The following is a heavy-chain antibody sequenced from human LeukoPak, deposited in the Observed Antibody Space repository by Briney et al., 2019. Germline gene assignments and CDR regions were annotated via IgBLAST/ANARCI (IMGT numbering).Heavy chain of an antibody. D-gene: IGHD3-10*01. CDR3: AKVPYSDYGSGRPPFMDV. CDR1: GFIFSNYA. CDR2: IDYSGAYT. V-gene: IGHV3-23*01. Sequence: GGSLRLSHAASGFIFSNYAMSWVRQAPGKGLEWVSTIDYSGAYTYYADSVKGRFTISRDNSKNTLYMQMNSLRAEDTAIYYCAKVPYSDYGSGRPPFMDVWGQGTTVAVS. J-gene: IGHJ6*02.